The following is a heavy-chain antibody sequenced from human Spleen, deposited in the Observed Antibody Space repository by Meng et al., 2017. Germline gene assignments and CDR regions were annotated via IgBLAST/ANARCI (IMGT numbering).Heavy chain of an antibody. D-gene: IGHD3-22*01. V-gene: IGHV3-11*01. Sequence: GESLKISCAASGFTFSGYYMSWIRQAPGKGLEWVSYISSSGSTIYYADSVKGRFTISRDNAKNTLYLQMNSLRAEDTAVYYCAKDIITMIVVVIGRFDYWGQGTLVTVSS. CDR3: AKDIITMIVVVIGRFDY. J-gene: IGHJ4*02. CDR2: ISSSGSTI. CDR1: GFTFSGYY.